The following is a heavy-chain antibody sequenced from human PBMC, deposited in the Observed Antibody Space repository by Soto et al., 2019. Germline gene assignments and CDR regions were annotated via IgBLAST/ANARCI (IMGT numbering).Heavy chain of an antibody. CDR3: AKSSLRVVVTPPWFDP. Sequence: QPGGSLRLSCAASGFTFSSYGMHWVRQAPGKGLEWVAVIWYDGSNKYYADSVKGRFSISRDNTKNTVDLQMNSLRAEDTAVYYCAKSSLRVVVTPPWFDPWGQGTLVTVSS. D-gene: IGHD3-22*01. J-gene: IGHJ5*02. V-gene: IGHV3-33*06. CDR1: GFTFSSYG. CDR2: IWYDGSNK.